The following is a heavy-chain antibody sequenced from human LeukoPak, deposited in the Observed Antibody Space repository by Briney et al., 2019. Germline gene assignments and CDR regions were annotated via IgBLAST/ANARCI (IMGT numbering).Heavy chain of an antibody. CDR3: ARGSSGWYGGPRY. CDR2: ISYDGSNK. Sequence: PGRSLRLSCAASGFTFSSYAMHWVRQAPGKGLEWVAVISYDGSNKYYADSVKGRFTISRDNSRNTLYLQMNSLRAEDTAVYYCARGSSGWYGGPRYWGQGTLVTVSS. CDR1: GFTFSSYA. J-gene: IGHJ4*02. D-gene: IGHD6-19*01. V-gene: IGHV3-30*04.